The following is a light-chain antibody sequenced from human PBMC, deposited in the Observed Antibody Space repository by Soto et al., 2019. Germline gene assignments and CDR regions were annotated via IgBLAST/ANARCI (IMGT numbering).Light chain of an antibody. J-gene: IGKJ4*01. CDR3: QQSFKTPLT. CDR2: TAS. V-gene: IGKV1-39*01. CDR1: QSISTY. Sequence: IQMTQSPSSLSASLGDRVTITCRASQSISTYLNWYQQSPGKAPKLLINTASTLQSGVPSRFRGSGSRTDFTLTIDSLQPEDFATYFCQQSFKTPLTFGGGTKLEI.